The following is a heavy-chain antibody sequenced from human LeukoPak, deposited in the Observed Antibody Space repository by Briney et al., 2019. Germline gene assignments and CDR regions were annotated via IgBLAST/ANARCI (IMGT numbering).Heavy chain of an antibody. Sequence: SETLSLTCTVSGGSISSYYWSWIRQPPGKGLEWIGYIYYSGIAHYYPSLKSRVTISLDTSKDQFSLKLSSVTAADTAVYYCARDRGSSPDYFDYWGQGTLVTVSS. J-gene: IGHJ4*02. V-gene: IGHV4-59*01. CDR3: ARDRGSSPDYFDY. D-gene: IGHD6-6*01. CDR1: GGSISSYY. CDR2: IYYSGIA.